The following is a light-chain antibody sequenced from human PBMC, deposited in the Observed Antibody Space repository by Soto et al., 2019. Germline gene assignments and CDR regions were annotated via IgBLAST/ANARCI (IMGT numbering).Light chain of an antibody. Sequence: VLTQSPDTLSLSPGETATLSCRASQSLRATYVAWYQQRPGQAPRLLIYGASSRATGIPDRFSGSGSGTDFTLTISRLEPEDFAVYYCQQYGSSRTFGQGTKV. CDR3: QQYGSSRT. J-gene: IGKJ1*01. CDR2: GAS. V-gene: IGKV3-20*01. CDR1: QSLRATY.